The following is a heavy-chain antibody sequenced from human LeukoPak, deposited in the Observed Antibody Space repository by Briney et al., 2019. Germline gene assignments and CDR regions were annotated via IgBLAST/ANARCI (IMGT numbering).Heavy chain of an antibody. V-gene: IGHV3-74*01. CDR2: IKDDDSDT. Sequence: GGSLRLSCAASGFSFSSYSMNWVRQAPGKGLVWVSRIKDDDSDTNYADSVKGRFTISRDNAKNTLYLQMNSLRAEDTAVYYCTTIRPDYWGQGTLVTVSS. D-gene: IGHD5-12*01. CDR1: GFSFSSYS. J-gene: IGHJ4*02. CDR3: TTIRPDY.